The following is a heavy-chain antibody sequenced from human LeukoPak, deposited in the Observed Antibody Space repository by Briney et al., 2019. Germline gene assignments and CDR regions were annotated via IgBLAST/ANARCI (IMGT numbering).Heavy chain of an antibody. J-gene: IGHJ4*02. D-gene: IGHD3-10*01. V-gene: IGHV3-33*01. Sequence: PERSLRLSCAASGLTFSNYGMHWVSHAPGKGLEWVAVIWYDGSNKYYADSVKGRFTISRDNSKNTLYLQMNSLRAEDTAVYYCAGNYGPYYFDYWGQGTLVTVSS. CDR3: AGNYGPYYFDY. CDR1: GLTFSNYG. CDR2: IWYDGSNK.